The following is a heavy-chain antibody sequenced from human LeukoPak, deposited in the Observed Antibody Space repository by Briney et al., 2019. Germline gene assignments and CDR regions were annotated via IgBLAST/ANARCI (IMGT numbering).Heavy chain of an antibody. V-gene: IGHV3-23*01. Sequence: PGGSLRLSCAASEFTFSTYGMSWVRQAPGKGLEWVSAISGSGGSTYYADSVKGRFTISRDNSKNTLYLQMNSLRAEDTAVYYCAKDSVSGWFDYWGQGTLVTVSS. CDR2: ISGSGGST. D-gene: IGHD6-19*01. J-gene: IGHJ4*02. CDR1: EFTFSTYG. CDR3: AKDSVSGWFDY.